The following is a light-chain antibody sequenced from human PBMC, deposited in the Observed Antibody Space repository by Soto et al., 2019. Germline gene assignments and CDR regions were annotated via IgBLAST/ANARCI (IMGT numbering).Light chain of an antibody. Sequence: VMTQAPATLSVSPGERATLSCRASQTINNNVAWYQLKDGQVPRLLIYGASTRAADVPARFSGGGSGTEFTLTISSLQSEDFAVYYCQQYNVWPPLFGQGTRLEIK. V-gene: IGKV3-15*01. CDR1: QTINNN. J-gene: IGKJ5*01. CDR2: GAS. CDR3: QQYNVWPPL.